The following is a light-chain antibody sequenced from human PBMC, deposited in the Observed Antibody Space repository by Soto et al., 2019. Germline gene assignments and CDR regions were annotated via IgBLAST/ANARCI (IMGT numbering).Light chain of an antibody. CDR1: QSISSSY. V-gene: IGKV3-20*01. CDR3: QQYGSSSWT. J-gene: IGKJ1*01. CDR2: GAS. Sequence: IVLTQSPGTLSLSPGKRATLSCRASQSISSSYLAWYQQRPGQAPRLLIYGASSRATGIPDRFSGSGSRTEFTLTISRLEPEDFAVYYCQQYGSSSWTFGQGTKVDIK.